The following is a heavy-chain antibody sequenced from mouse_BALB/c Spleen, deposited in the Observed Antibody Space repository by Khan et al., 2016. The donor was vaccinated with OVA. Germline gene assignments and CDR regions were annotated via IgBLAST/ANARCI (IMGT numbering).Heavy chain of an antibody. CDR3: ASLGDI. D-gene: IGHD3-1*01. V-gene: IGHV2-9*02. CDR1: GFSLTSYG. J-gene: IGHJ2*01. CDR2: IWAGGST. Sequence: VQLQESGPGLVAPSQSLSITCTVSGFSLTSYGVHWVRQTPGKGLEWLGVIWAGGSTTYNSALMSSMSTSTDNSKSQAFFKMNSLQTADTAMYYCASLGDIWGQGTTLTVAS.